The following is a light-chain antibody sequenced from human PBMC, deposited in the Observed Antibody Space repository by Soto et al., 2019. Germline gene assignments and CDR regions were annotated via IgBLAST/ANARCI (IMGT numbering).Light chain of an antibody. CDR1: QSVSSSY. V-gene: IGKV3-20*01. CDR3: QQYGSASAT. J-gene: IGKJ1*01. Sequence: EIVLTQSPGTLSLSPGERATLSCRASQSVSSSYLAWYQQKPGQAPRLLIYGASSRATGIPDRFSGSGSGTDFTLTISRLEPEDCEVYYCQQYGSASATFGQGTKVEIK. CDR2: GAS.